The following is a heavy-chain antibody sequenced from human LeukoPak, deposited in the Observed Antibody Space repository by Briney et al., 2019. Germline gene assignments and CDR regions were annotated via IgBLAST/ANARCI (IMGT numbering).Heavy chain of an antibody. Sequence: GGSLRLSCAASGFTFSSYAMHWVRQAPGKGLEWVSYISSSSSTIYYADSVKGRFTISRDNAKSSLYLQMNSLRAEDTALYHCARGRHSSAWDVDYWGQGTLVTVSS. CDR1: GFTFSSYA. CDR3: ARGRHSSAWDVDY. J-gene: IGHJ4*02. V-gene: IGHV3-48*04. CDR2: ISSSSSTI. D-gene: IGHD6-19*01.